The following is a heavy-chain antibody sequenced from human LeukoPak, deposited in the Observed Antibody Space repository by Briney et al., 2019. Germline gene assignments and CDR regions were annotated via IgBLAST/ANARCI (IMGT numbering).Heavy chain of an antibody. CDR1: GFTFSSYA. V-gene: IGHV3-23*01. CDR3: AKAGDYYYSSGYFPYYFDC. J-gene: IGHJ4*02. Sequence: GGSLRLSCAASGFTFSSYAMSWVRQAPGKGLEWVSAISGSGGSTYYADSVKGRFTISSDNSKNTLYLQMNSLRVEDTAVYYCAKAGDYYYSSGYFPYYFDCWGQGTLVTVSS. CDR2: ISGSGGST. D-gene: IGHD3-22*01.